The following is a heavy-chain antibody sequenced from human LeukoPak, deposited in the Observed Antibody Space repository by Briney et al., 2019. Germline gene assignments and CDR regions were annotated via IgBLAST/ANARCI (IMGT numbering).Heavy chain of an antibody. J-gene: IGHJ2*01. CDR1: RFTFSSYD. D-gene: IGHD6-13*01. CDR2: ISGSGGST. Sequence: GGSLRLSCAASRFTFSSYDMNWVRQAPGKGLEWVSSISGSGGSTYYADSVKGRFTISRDNSKNTLYLQMNNLRAEDTAVYYCSKASAGYWYFDLWGRGTLVTVSS. CDR3: SKASAGYWYFDL. V-gene: IGHV3-23*01.